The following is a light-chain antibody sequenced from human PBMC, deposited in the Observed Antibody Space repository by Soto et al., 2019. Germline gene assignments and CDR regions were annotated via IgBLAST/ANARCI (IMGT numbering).Light chain of an antibody. J-gene: IGKJ4*01. Sequence: ETVLTQSPATLSLSPGERATLSCRASESVSNSLAWYQHKPGQAPRLLIYNASNRATGIPARFSGSGSGTDFTLSISSLEPEDFAVYFCQQRAGWPPALTFGGGTKVDIK. CDR3: QQRAGWPPALT. CDR1: ESVSNS. CDR2: NAS. V-gene: IGKV3-11*01.